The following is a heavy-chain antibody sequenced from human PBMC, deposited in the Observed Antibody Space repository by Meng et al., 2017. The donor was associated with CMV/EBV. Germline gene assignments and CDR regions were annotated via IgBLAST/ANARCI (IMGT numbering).Heavy chain of an antibody. V-gene: IGHV3-23*03. CDR1: GFTFSSYA. CDR3: AKDRLRMGWSGSDTEIDY. J-gene: IGHJ4*02. CDR2: IYSGGSST. Sequence: GGPLRLSCAASGFTFSSYAMSWVRQAPGKGLEWVSVIYSGGSSTYYADSVKGRFTISRDNSKNTLYLQMNSLRAEDTAVYYCAKDRLRMGWSGSDTEIDYWGQGTLVTVSS. D-gene: IGHD5-12*01.